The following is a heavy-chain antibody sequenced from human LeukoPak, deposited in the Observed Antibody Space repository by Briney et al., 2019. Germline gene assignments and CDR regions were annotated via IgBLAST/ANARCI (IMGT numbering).Heavy chain of an antibody. V-gene: IGHV1-69*05. CDR2: IIPIFGTA. J-gene: IGHJ3*02. D-gene: IGHD3-22*01. CDR1: GYTFTGYY. CDR3: ARASYYYDSSEKSAFDI. Sequence: SVKVSCKASGYTFTGYYMHWVRQAPGQGLEWMGRIIPIFGTANYAQKFQGRVTITTDESTSTAYMELSSLRSEDTAVYYCARASYYYDSSEKSAFDIWGQGTMVTVSS.